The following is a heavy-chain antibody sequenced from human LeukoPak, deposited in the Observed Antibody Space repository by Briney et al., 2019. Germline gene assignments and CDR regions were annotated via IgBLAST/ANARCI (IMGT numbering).Heavy chain of an antibody. CDR1: GGSISSYY. J-gene: IGHJ6*04. Sequence: SETLSLTCTVSGGSISSYYWSWIRQPPGKGLEWVGHIYYSGSTNYNPSFKSRVTISVDTSKNQFSLKLSAVTAADTAVYYCARATDWGYYYGMDVWGKGTTVTVSS. D-gene: IGHD3/OR15-3a*01. CDR2: IYYSGST. V-gene: IGHV4-59*01. CDR3: ARATDWGYYYGMDV.